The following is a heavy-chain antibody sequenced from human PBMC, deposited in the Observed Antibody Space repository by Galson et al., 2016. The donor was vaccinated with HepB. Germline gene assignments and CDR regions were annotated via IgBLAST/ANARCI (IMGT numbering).Heavy chain of an antibody. Sequence: SETLSLTCTVSGVSVMDYYWSWIRQPPGKGLEWIGNVYYSGSTNYNSSLKSRVTTSVDTSKNQFSLKLSSVTAADTAVYYCAKMYSGIYSPFDYWGQGALVFVSS. D-gene: IGHD1-26*01. V-gene: IGHV4-59*08. CDR3: AKMYSGIYSPFDY. CDR1: GVSVMDYY. J-gene: IGHJ4*02. CDR2: VYYSGST.